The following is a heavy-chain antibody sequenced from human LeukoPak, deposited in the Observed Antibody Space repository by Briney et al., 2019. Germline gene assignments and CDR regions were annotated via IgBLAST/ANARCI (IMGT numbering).Heavy chain of an antibody. CDR2: IYTSGST. CDR3: AREGSRYCSGGSCYFS. D-gene: IGHD2-15*01. Sequence: PSETQSLTCTVSGGSISSGSYYWSWIRQPAGKGLEWIGRIYTSGSTNYNPSLKSRVTLSVDTSKNQFSLKLSSVTAADTAVYYCAREGSRYCSGGSCYFSWGQGTLVTVSS. J-gene: IGHJ5*02. CDR1: GGSISSGSYY. V-gene: IGHV4-61*02.